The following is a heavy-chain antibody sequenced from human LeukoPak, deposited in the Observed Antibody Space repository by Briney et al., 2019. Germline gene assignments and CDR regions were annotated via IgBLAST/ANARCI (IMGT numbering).Heavy chain of an antibody. Sequence: SETLSLTCTVSGGSISSYYWSWIRQPPGKGLEWIGYIYYSGSTNYNPSLKSRVTISVDTSKNQFSLKLSSVTAADTAVYYCVRLSYYYDSSGTDYWGQGTLVTVSS. J-gene: IGHJ4*02. CDR3: VRLSYYYDSSGTDY. CDR1: GGSISSYY. CDR2: IYYSGST. V-gene: IGHV4-59*08. D-gene: IGHD3-22*01.